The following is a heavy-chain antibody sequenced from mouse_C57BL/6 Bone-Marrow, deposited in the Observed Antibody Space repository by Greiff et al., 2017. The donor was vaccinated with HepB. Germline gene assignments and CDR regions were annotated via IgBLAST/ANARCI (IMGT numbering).Heavy chain of an antibody. CDR3: ASYYYGSSYWYFDV. V-gene: IGHV1-39*01. CDR2: INPNYGTT. CDR1: GYSFTDYN. D-gene: IGHD1-1*01. J-gene: IGHJ1*03. Sequence: EVQLQQSGPELVKPGASAKISCKASGYSFTDYNMNWVKQSNGKSLEWIGVINPNYGTTSYNQKFKGKATLTVDQSSSTAYMQLNSLTSEDSAVYYCASYYYGSSYWYFDVWGTGTTVTVSS.